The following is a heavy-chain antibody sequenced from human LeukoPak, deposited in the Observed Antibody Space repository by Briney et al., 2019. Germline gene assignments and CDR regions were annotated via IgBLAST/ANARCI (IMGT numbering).Heavy chain of an antibody. V-gene: IGHV1-2*02. D-gene: IGHD3-9*01. CDR1: GYTFTGYY. CDR3: ARDLRIFLTGYSFWLDY. J-gene: IGHJ4*02. CDR2: INPNSGGT. Sequence: ASVKVSCKASGYTFTGYYMHWVRQAPGQGLEWMGWINPNSGGTNYAQKLQGRVTMTTDTSTSTAYMELRSLRSDDTAVYYCARDLRIFLTGYSFWLDYWGQGTLVTVSS.